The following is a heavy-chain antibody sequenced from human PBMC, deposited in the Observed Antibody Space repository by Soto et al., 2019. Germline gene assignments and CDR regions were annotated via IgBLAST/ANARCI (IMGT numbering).Heavy chain of an antibody. Sequence: SETLSLTCTVSGGSISSSSYYWGWIRQPPGKGLEWIGSIYYSGSTYYNPSLKSRVTISVDTSKNQFSLKLSSVTAADTAVYYCARRYYDFWSGYYSGNYYYDMDVWGQGTTVT. CDR3: ARRYYDFWSGYYSGNYYYDMDV. V-gene: IGHV4-39*01. D-gene: IGHD3-3*01. CDR1: GGSISSSSYY. J-gene: IGHJ6*02. CDR2: IYYSGST.